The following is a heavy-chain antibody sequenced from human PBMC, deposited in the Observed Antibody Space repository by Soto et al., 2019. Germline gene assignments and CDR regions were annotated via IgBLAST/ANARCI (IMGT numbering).Heavy chain of an antibody. D-gene: IGHD3-10*01. Sequence: GESLKISCKGSGYSFTSYWISWVRQMPGKGLEWMGRIDPSDSYTNYSPSFQGHVTISADKSISTAYLQWSSLKASDTAMYYCARLAMVRGVPTYGMEVWGQGTTVTVSS. CDR1: GYSFTSYW. CDR3: ARLAMVRGVPTYGMEV. CDR2: IDPSDSYT. V-gene: IGHV5-10-1*01. J-gene: IGHJ6*02.